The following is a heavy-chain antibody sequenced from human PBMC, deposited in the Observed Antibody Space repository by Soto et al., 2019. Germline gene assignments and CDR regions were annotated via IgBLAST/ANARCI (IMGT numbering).Heavy chain of an antibody. CDR1: GGSISSGGYY. Sequence: QVQLQESGPGLVKPSQTLSLTCTVSGGSISSGGYYWSWIRQHPGKGLEWIGYIYYSGSTYYNPSLKSRVTISVDTSKNQFSLKLSSVTAADTAVYYCARGGYEITMIVTDAFDIWGQGTMVTVSS. D-gene: IGHD3-22*01. V-gene: IGHV4-31*03. CDR2: IYYSGST. CDR3: ARGGYEITMIVTDAFDI. J-gene: IGHJ3*02.